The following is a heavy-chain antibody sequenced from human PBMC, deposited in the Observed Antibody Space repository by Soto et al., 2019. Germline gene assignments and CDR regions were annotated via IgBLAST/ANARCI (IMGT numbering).Heavy chain of an antibody. V-gene: IGHV1-46*04. Sequence: ASVKVSCKASGYSFTSYYMHWVRQAPGQGLEWMGIINPSGGSTSYADSVKGRFTISRDNSKNTLYLQMNSLRAEDTAVYYCARELGTPSRDPQLDIVSSRGGAEYFQHWGQGTLVTVSS. D-gene: IGHD5-12*01. J-gene: IGHJ1*01. CDR3: ARELGTPSRDPQLDIVSSRGGAEYFQH. CDR2: INPSGGST. CDR1: GYSFTSYY.